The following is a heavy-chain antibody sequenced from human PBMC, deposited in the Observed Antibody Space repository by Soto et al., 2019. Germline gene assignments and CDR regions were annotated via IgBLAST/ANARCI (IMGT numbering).Heavy chain of an antibody. Sequence: SETLSLTCTFSGGSLSSYYWSWIRRPPGMGLEWIASISYSGTTNYNSSLKSRVTISIDTSKNQFSLKFNSVTAADTAVYYCAGEGYNFRPFDYWGQGALVTVSS. V-gene: IGHV4-59*01. CDR3: AGEGYNFRPFDY. J-gene: IGHJ4*02. CDR2: ISYSGTT. D-gene: IGHD5-18*01. CDR1: GGSLSSYY.